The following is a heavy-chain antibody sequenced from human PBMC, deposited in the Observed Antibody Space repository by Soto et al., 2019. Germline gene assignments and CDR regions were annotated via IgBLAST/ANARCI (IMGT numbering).Heavy chain of an antibody. D-gene: IGHD6-13*01. J-gene: IGHJ5*02. V-gene: IGHV4-31*03. CDR2: IYYSGST. Sequence: SETLSLTCTVSGGSISSGGYYWSWIRQHPGKGLEWIGYIYYSGSTYYNPSLKSRVTISVDTSKNQFSLKLSSVTAADTAVYYCATGISIAAAGDNWFDPWGQGTLVTVSS. CDR3: ATGISIAAAGDNWFDP. CDR1: GGSISSGGYY.